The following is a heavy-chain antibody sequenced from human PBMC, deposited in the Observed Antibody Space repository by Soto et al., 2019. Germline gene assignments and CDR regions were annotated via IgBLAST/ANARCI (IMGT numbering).Heavy chain of an antibody. D-gene: IGHD2-15*01. V-gene: IGHV1-18*01. CDR2: ISAYNGNT. CDR1: GYPFNNYG. CDR3: ARDLGGWPDY. Sequence: ASVKVSCKASGYPFNNYGISWVRQAPGQGLEWMGWISAYNGNTKYSQKFQGRVTITRDTSASTAYMELSSLRSEDTAVYYCARDLGGWPDYWGQGTLVTVSS. J-gene: IGHJ4*02.